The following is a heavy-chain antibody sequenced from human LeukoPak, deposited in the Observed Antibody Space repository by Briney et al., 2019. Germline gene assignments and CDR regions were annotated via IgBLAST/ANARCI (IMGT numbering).Heavy chain of an antibody. CDR2: IWYDGSNK. D-gene: IGHD6-19*01. Sequence: GGSLRLSCAASGFTFSTYGMHWVRQAPDKGLEWVAVIWYDGSNKYYGDSVKGRFTISRDNSKNTLYLQMDGLRAEDTAVYYCARDPGVRWLVGFDFWGQGTLVTVSS. CDR1: GFTFSTYG. J-gene: IGHJ4*02. CDR3: ARDPGVRWLVGFDF. V-gene: IGHV3-33*01.